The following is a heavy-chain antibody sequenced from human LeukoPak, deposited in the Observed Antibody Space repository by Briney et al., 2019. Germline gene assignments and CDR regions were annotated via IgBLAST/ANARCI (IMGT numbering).Heavy chain of an antibody. CDR3: AVSLVGATLFDY. J-gene: IGHJ4*02. CDR1: GGSFSGYY. D-gene: IGHD1-26*01. CDR2: INHSGST. V-gene: IGHV4-34*01. Sequence: PSETLSLTCAVYGGSFSGYYWSWIRQPPGKGLEWIGEINHSGSTNYNPSLKSRVTISVDTSKNQFSLKLSSVTAADTAVYYCAVSLVGATLFDYWGQGTLVTVSS.